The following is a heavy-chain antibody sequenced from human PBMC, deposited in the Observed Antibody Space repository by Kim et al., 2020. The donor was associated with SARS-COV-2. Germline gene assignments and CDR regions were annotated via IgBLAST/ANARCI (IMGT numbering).Heavy chain of an antibody. V-gene: IGHV3-21*01. D-gene: IGHD3-16*01. Sequence: SMKSRLTISRDNAKNSLYLQMNSLRAEDTAVYYCAREGGFTGTAVDYWGQGTLVTVSS. J-gene: IGHJ4*02. CDR3: AREGGFTGTAVDY.